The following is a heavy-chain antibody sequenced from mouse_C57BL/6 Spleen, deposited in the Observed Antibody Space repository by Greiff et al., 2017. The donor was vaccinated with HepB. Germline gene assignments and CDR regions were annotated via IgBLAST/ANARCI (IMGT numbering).Heavy chain of an antibody. V-gene: IGHV1-50*01. CDR2: IDPSDSYT. D-gene: IGHD5-5*01. CDR1: GYTFTSYW. CDR3: ARRAYLYYAMDY. J-gene: IGHJ4*01. Sequence: QVQLQQPGAELVKPGASVKLSCKASGYTFTSYWMQWVKQRPGQGLEWIGEIDPSDSYTNYNQKFKGKATLTVDTSSSTAYMQLSSLTSEDSAVYYCARRAYLYYAMDYWGQGTSVTVSS.